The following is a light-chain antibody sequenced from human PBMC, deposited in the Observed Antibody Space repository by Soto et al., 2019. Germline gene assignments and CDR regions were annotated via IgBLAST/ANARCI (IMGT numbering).Light chain of an antibody. CDR2: RAS. CDR3: QQYHNLWT. CDR1: QSVSSN. Sequence: EIVLTQSPGTLSLSPGERATLSCRASQSVSSNLAWFQQRPGQAPRLLIYRASTRATGTPARFSGSGSGTEFTLTITSLQSEDFALYYCQQYHNLWTFGQGTKVDIK. J-gene: IGKJ1*01. V-gene: IGKV3-15*01.